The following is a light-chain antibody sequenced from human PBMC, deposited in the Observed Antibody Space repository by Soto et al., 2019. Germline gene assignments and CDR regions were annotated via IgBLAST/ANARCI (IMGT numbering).Light chain of an antibody. CDR1: SSDVGGYNY. Sequence: QSALTQPASVSGSPGQSITISCTGTSSDVGGYNYVSWYQQHPGKAPKLMIYDVSNRPSGVSNRFSGSRSGNTASLIISGLQTEDEADYYCSSYTVSSTVIFGGGTQLTV. J-gene: IGLJ2*01. CDR3: SSYTVSSTVI. V-gene: IGLV2-14*01. CDR2: DVS.